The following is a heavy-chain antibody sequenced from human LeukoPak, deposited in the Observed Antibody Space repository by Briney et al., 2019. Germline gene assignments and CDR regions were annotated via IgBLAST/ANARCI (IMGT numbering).Heavy chain of an antibody. CDR1: GFTYSSPV. CDR3: ASGPNYYYMDV. CDR2: IVVGSGYT. Sequence: SVKVSCKASGFTYSSPVMQWVRQARGQRLEWIGWIVVGSGYTNYAQKFQERVTITGDMSTSTVYMEVSSLRSEDTAVYYCASGPNYYYMDVWGKGTTVTISS. J-gene: IGHJ6*03. V-gene: IGHV1-58*02.